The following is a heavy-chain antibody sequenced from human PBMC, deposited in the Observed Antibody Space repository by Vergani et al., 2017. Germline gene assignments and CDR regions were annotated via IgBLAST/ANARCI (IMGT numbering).Heavy chain of an antibody. CDR1: GFTFSSYA. CDR2: ISSNGGST. J-gene: IGHJ4*02. Sequence: EVQLVESGGGLVQPGGSLRLSCSASGFTFSSYAMHWVREAPGKGLEYVSAISSNGGSTYYADSVKGRFTISRDNSKNTLYLQMSSLRAEDTAVYYCVKDVGGSYTTPFDDWGQGTLVTVSS. CDR3: VKDVGGSYTTPFDD. V-gene: IGHV3-64D*06. D-gene: IGHD1-26*01.